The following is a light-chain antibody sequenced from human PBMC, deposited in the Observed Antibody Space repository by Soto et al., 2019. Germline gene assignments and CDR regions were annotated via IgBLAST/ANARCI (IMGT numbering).Light chain of an antibody. CDR1: RRVSST. Sequence: TQSPGSLSLSPGAGATLSCRASRRVSSTLACYQQKTGQAPRLLLDCASTRATGIPARFSGSGSGTEFTLTISSLLSEDFAVSYCQQYNNWPTWTFGQGTKVDTK. V-gene: IGKV3-15*01. J-gene: IGKJ1*01. CDR2: CAS. CDR3: QQYNNWPTWT.